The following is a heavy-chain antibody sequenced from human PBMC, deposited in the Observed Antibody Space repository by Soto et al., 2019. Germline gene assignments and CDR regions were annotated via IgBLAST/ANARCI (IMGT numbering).Heavy chain of an antibody. Sequence: APGKGLERVSVIYSGGSTYYADSVKGRFTISRDTSKHTLYLPMHRLRAEDTAVYYCAVLHPIDYSGQGTLVTGSP. J-gene: IGHJ4*02. CDR2: IYSGGST. D-gene: IGHD2-15*01. CDR3: AVLHPIDY. V-gene: IGHV3-53*01.